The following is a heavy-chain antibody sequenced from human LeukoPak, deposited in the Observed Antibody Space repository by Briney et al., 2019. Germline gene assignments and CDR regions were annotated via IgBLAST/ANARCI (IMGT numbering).Heavy chain of an antibody. D-gene: IGHD5-24*01. CDR1: GGSFSGYY. J-gene: IGHJ4*02. CDR2: INHSGST. Sequence: SETLSLTCAVYGGSFSGYYWSWIRQPPGKGLEWIGEINHSGSTNYNPSLKSRVTISVDTSKNQFSLKLSSVTAADTAVYYCASLIRDGYNSFDYWGQGTRVTVSS. V-gene: IGHV4-34*01. CDR3: ASLIRDGYNSFDY.